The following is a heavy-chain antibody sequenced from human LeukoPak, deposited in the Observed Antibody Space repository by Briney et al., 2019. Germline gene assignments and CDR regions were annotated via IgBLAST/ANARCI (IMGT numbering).Heavy chain of an antibody. CDR1: GYTFTGYY. CDR3: ARASGIAITMIVVVTSGIDY. D-gene: IGHD3-22*01. CDR2: ISPNSGGT. V-gene: IGHV1-2*02. Sequence: ASVKVSCKASGYTFTGYYMHWVRQAPGQGLEWMGWISPNSGGTNYAQKFQGRVTMTRDTSISTAYMELSRLRSDDTAVYCCARASGIAITMIVVVTSGIDYWGQGTLVTVSS. J-gene: IGHJ4*02.